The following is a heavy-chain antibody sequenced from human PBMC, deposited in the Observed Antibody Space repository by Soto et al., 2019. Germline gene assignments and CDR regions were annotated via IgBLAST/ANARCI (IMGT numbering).Heavy chain of an antibody. J-gene: IGHJ6*02. D-gene: IGHD2-2*01. CDR2: ISAYNGNT. Sequence: ASVKVSCKASGYTFTSYGISWVRQAPGQGLEWMGWISAYNGNTNYAQKLQGRVTMTTDTSTSTAYMELRSLRSDDTAMYYCARLGYCSSTSCSNGMDVWGQGTTVTVSS. CDR3: ARLGYCSSTSCSNGMDV. V-gene: IGHV1-18*01. CDR1: GYTFTSYG.